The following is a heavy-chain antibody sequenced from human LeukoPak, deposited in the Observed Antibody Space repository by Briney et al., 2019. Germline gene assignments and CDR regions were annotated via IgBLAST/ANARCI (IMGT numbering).Heavy chain of an antibody. V-gene: IGHV3-20*04. CDR1: EFTLDDYG. D-gene: IGHD3/OR15-3a*01. Sequence: PGGSLRLSCAASEFTLDDYGMSWVRLAPGKGLEWVSGISWNGGNTGYADSVKGRFTISRDNAKNSVYLQMNSLRVEDTALYYCARDGGKYYDFWSGYRPWGQGTMVIVSS. CDR3: ARDGGKYYDFWSGYRP. CDR2: ISWNGGNT. J-gene: IGHJ3*01.